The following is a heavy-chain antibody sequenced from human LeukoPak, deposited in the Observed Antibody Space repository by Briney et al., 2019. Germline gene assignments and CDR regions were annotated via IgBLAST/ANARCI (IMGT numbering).Heavy chain of an antibody. V-gene: IGHV3-21*01. CDR3: ARERQNKDFWSGGDY. CDR1: GFTFSSYS. Sequence: GGSLRLSCAASGFTFSSYSMNWVRQTPGKGLEWVSSISSSSSYIYYADSVKGRFTISRDNAKNSLYLQMNSLRAEDTAVYYCARERQNKDFWSGGDYWGQGTLVTVSS. CDR2: ISSSSSYI. J-gene: IGHJ4*02. D-gene: IGHD3-3*01.